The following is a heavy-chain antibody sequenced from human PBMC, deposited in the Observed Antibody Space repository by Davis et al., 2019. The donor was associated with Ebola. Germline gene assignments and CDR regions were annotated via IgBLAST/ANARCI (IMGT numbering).Heavy chain of an antibody. Sequence: PSETLSLTCTVSGGSISSGGYYWSWIRQHPGKGLEWIGYIYYSGSTYYNPSLKSRVTISVDTSKNQFSLKLSSVTAADTAVYYCARDRVGLYGSGSYYYYGMDVWGQGTLVTVSS. J-gene: IGHJ6*02. CDR2: IYYSGST. D-gene: IGHD3-10*01. V-gene: IGHV4-31*03. CDR1: GGSISSGGYY. CDR3: ARDRVGLYGSGSYYYYGMDV.